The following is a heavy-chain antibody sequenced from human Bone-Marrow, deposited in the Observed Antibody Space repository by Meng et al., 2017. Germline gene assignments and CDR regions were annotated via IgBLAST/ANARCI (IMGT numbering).Heavy chain of an antibody. J-gene: IGHJ6*02. CDR2: ISSSGSTI. V-gene: IGHV3-48*03. Sequence: GGSLRLSCAASGFTFSSYEMNWVRQAPGKGLEWVSYISSSGSTIYYADSVKGRFTISRDNAKNSLYLQMNSLRAEDTAVYYCARDGYGSTKDYYYYGMDVWGQGTTVTVSS. CDR3: ARDGYGSTKDYYYYGMDV. D-gene: IGHD3-10*01. CDR1: GFTFSSYE.